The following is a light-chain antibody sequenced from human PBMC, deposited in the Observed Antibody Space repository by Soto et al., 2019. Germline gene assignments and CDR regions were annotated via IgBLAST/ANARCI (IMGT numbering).Light chain of an antibody. CDR3: SSYTSSSTLA. V-gene: IGLV2-14*01. CDR1: SSDIGGFTY. J-gene: IGLJ2*01. Sequence: QSALTQPASVSGSPGQSITISCTGTSSDIGGFTYVSWYQELPGKAPKLMIYEVSNRPSGVSNRFSGSKSGNTASLTISGLQAEDEADYYCSSYTSSSTLAFGGGTKVTVL. CDR2: EVS.